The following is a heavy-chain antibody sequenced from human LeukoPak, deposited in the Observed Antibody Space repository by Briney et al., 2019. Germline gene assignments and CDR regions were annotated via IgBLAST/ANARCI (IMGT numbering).Heavy chain of an antibody. V-gene: IGHV1-69*04. D-gene: IGHD4-17*01. CDR1: GYTFTSYG. CDR3: ARDLSTRYGDYGGNWFDP. J-gene: IGHJ5*02. Sequence: SVKVSCKASGYTFTSYGISWVRQAPGQGLEWMGRIIPILGIANYAQKFQGRVTITADKSTSTAYMELSSLRSEDTAVYYCARDLSTRYGDYGGNWFDPWGQGTLVTVSS. CDR2: IIPILGIA.